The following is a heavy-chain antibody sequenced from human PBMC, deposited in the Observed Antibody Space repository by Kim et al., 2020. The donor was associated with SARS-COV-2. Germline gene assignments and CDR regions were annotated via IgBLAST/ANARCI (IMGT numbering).Heavy chain of an antibody. CDR3: ARGTFGEFDY. Sequence: STNYNPSLKSGVTISVDTSKNQFSLKLSSVTAADTAVYYCARGTFGEFDYWGQGTLVTVSS. V-gene: IGHV4-34*01. CDR2: ST. D-gene: IGHD3-10*01. J-gene: IGHJ4*02.